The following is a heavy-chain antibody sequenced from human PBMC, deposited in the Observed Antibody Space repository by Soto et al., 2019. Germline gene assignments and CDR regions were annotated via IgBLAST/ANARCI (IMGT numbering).Heavy chain of an antibody. Sequence: ASVKVSCKSSGFTFTSYAIHWLRQAPGQRPQWMGWINGGSGNTKYSQDFQGRVTFTRDTFATTAYLELSSLRSEDTAVYYCARVPPWGNSAGDYYIQHYDSWGQGTPVTVS. V-gene: IGHV1-3*01. CDR3: ARVPPWGNSAGDYYIQHYDS. CDR2: INGGSGNT. J-gene: IGHJ4*02. D-gene: IGHD3-10*01. CDR1: GFTFTSYA.